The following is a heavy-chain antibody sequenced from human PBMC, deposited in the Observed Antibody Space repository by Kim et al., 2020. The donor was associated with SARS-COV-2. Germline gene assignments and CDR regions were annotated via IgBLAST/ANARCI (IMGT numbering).Heavy chain of an antibody. Sequence: YAQKFQGRVTITAEKSTSTAYMELSSLRSEDTAVYYCARAIQLWYDAFDIWGQGTMVTVSS. V-gene: IGHV1-69*04. D-gene: IGHD5-18*01. J-gene: IGHJ3*02. CDR3: ARAIQLWYDAFDI.